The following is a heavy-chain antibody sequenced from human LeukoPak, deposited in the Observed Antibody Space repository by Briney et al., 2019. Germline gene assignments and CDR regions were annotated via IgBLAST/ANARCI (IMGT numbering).Heavy chain of an antibody. Sequence: PGGSLRLSCAASGFTFSDYYMSWIRQAPGKGLEWVSYISSISSTIYYADSVKGRFTISRDNAKNSLYLQMNSLRAEDTAVYYCARDTYSQITLLWFGSFMDVWGQGTTVTVSS. D-gene: IGHD3-10*01. CDR1: GFTFSDYY. V-gene: IGHV3-11*01. CDR3: ARDTYSQITLLWFGSFMDV. J-gene: IGHJ6*02. CDR2: ISSISSTI.